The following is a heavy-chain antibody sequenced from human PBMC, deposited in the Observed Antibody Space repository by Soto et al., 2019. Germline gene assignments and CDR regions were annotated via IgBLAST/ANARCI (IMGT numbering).Heavy chain of an antibody. Sequence: GGSLRLSCAASGFTFSSYAMSWVRQAPGKGLEWVSAISGSGGSTYYADSVKGRFTISRDNSKNTLYLQMNSLRAEDTAVYYCAKDDYSNEYYYYGMDVWGQGTTVTVSS. J-gene: IGHJ6*02. V-gene: IGHV3-23*01. CDR1: GFTFSSYA. CDR2: ISGSGGST. D-gene: IGHD4-4*01. CDR3: AKDDYSNEYYYYGMDV.